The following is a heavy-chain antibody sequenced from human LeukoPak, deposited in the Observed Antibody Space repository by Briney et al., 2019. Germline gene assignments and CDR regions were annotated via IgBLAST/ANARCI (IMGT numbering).Heavy chain of an antibody. V-gene: IGHV3-21*01. CDR1: GFTFSSYS. J-gene: IGHJ6*03. CDR3: ARDSLLPVAARPVGNGYYYYYMDV. D-gene: IGHD6-6*01. Sequence: PGGSLRLSCAASGFTFSSYSMNWVRQAPGKGLEWVSSISSSSSYIYYADSVKGRFTISRDNAKNSLYLQMNSLRAEDTAVYYCARDSLLPVAARPVGNGYYYYYMDVWGKGTTVTVSS. CDR2: ISSSSSYI.